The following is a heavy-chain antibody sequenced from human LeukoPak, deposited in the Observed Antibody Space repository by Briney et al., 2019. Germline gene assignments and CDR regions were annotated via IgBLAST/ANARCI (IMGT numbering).Heavy chain of an antibody. Sequence: SETLSLTCTVSGGSISSYYWSWIRQPPGKGLEWIGYIYYSGSTNYNPSLKSRVTISVDTSKNQFSLKLSSVTAADTAVYYCARVDYYDSSGYPKLTFDHWGQGTLVTVSS. CDR3: ARVDYYDSSGYPKLTFDH. V-gene: IGHV4-59*08. J-gene: IGHJ4*02. D-gene: IGHD3-22*01. CDR2: IYYSGST. CDR1: GGSISSYY.